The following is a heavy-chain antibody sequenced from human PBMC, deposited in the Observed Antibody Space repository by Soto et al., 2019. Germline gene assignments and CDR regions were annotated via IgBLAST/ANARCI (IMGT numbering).Heavy chain of an antibody. J-gene: IGHJ5*02. CDR2: IYTSGST. V-gene: IGHV4-4*07. CDR3: ARGLRYFDWLSIGWFDP. Sequence: SETLSLTCTVSGGSISSYYWSWIRQPAGKGLEWIGRIYTSGSTNYNPSLKSRVTMSVDTSKNQFSLKLSSVTAADTAVYYCARGLRYFDWLSIGWFDPWGQGTLVTVS. D-gene: IGHD3-9*01. CDR1: GGSISSYY.